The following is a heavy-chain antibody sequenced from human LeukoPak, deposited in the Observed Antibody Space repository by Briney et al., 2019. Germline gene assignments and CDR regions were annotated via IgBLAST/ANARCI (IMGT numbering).Heavy chain of an antibody. Sequence: PGGSLRLSCAASGFTFSVYWMSWVRQAPGKGLKWVANIKQDGSEKYYVDSVKGRFTISRDNNRNSLYLQMNSLRNEDTALYYCARAADGSGSPPDYWGQGTLVTVSS. J-gene: IGHJ4*02. CDR1: GFTFSVYW. CDR2: IKQDGSEK. D-gene: IGHD3-10*01. V-gene: IGHV3-7*03. CDR3: ARAADGSGSPPDY.